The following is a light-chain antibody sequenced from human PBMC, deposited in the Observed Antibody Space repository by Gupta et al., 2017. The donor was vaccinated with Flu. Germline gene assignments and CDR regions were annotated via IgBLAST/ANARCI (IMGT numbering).Light chain of an antibody. CDR1: QNINRY. CDR3: QQYENYTSCT. V-gene: IGKV1-5*03. J-gene: IGKJ2*02. Sequence: SALFASVGDRVTITCRASQNINRYLAWYQHKPGKAPQLLIYKASTLQNGVPSRFSGSGSGTEFTLTISSRQPDDFATYFCQQYENYTSCTFGQGTKMEI. CDR2: KAS.